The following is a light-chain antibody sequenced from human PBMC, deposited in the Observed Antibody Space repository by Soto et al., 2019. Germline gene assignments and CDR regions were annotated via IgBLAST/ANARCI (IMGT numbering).Light chain of an antibody. CDR2: GAS. CDR1: QSVSSN. CDR3: QQYNNWKT. V-gene: IGKV3-15*01. Sequence: ELVMTQSQATLSLSREEIDTLSCKACQSVSSNLAWYQKKPGQAPKPLIYGASSRATGIPARFSGSGSGTEFTLSISSLQSEDFAVYYCQQYNNWKTFGQGTKVDIK. J-gene: IGKJ1*01.